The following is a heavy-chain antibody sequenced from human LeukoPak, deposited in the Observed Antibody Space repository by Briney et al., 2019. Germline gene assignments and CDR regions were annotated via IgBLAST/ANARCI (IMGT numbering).Heavy chain of an antibody. J-gene: IGHJ4*02. CDR1: GFTFSSYS. V-gene: IGHV3-21*01. D-gene: IGHD3-22*01. CDR3: ARVPQYYYDSSGYFADY. Sequence: GGSLRLSCAASGFTFSSYSMNWVRQAPGKGLEWVSSISSSSSYIYYAGSVKGRFTISRDNAKNSLYLQMNSLRAEDTAVYYCARVPQYYYDSSGYFADYWGQGTLVTVSS. CDR2: ISSSSSYI.